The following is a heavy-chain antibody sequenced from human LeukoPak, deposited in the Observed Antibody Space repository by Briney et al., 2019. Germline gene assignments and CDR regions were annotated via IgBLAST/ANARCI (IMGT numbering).Heavy chain of an antibody. CDR3: ARGPRRSGWYGY. J-gene: IGHJ4*02. Sequence: ASVKVSCKASGYTFTSYDINWVRQATGQGLEWMGWMNPNSGNTGYAQKFQGRVTMTRNTSISTAYMELSSLRSEDTAVYYCARGPRRSGWYGYWGQGTLVTVSS. D-gene: IGHD6-19*01. CDR2: MNPNSGNT. V-gene: IGHV1-8*01. CDR1: GYTFTSYD.